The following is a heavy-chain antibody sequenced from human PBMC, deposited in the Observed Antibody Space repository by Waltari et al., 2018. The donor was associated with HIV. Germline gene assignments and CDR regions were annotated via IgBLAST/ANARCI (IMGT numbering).Heavy chain of an antibody. CDR1: GGSISSYY. V-gene: IGHV4-59*01. CDR2: IYYSGST. J-gene: IGHJ6*02. Sequence: QVQLQESGPGLVKPSETLSLTCTVSGGSISSYYWSWIRQPPGKGLEWIGYIYYSGSTNDNPPRKSRVTISVDTSKNQFSLKLSSVTAADTAVYYCARAGWYNYYYYGMDVWGQGTTVTVSS. CDR3: ARAGWYNYYYYGMDV. D-gene: IGHD6-19*01.